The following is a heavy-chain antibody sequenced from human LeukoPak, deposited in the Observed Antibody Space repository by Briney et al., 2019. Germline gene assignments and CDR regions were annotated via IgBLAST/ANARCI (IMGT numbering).Heavy chain of an antibody. J-gene: IGHJ3*02. V-gene: IGHV1-46*01. CDR3: ARDLTTVTTEHAFDI. Sequence: ASVKVSCKASGYTFSNYCMHWVRQAPGQGLEWLGIINPSLQIPIYAQTFQGRVTMTRDTSISTAYMELSRLRSDDTAVYYCARDLTTVTTEHAFDIWGQGTMVTVSS. CDR2: INPSLQIP. CDR1: GYTFSNYC. D-gene: IGHD4-17*01.